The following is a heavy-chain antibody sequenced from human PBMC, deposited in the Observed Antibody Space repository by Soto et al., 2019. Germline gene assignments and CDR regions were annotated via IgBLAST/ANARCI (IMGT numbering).Heavy chain of an antibody. V-gene: IGHV3-33*01. CDR2: IWYDGSNK. CDR3: ARDSLGYCSGGSCYSSFYFDY. Sequence: QVQLVESGGGVVQPGRSLRLSCAASGFTFSSYGMHWVRQAPGKGLEWVAVIWYDGSNKYYADSVKGRFTISRDNSKNTLYLQMNSLRAEDTAVYYCARDSLGYCSGGSCYSSFYFDYWGQGTLVTVSS. J-gene: IGHJ4*02. D-gene: IGHD2-15*01. CDR1: GFTFSSYG.